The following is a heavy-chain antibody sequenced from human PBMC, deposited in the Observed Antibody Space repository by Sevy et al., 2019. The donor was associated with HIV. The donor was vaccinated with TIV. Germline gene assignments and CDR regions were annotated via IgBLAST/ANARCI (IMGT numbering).Heavy chain of an antibody. CDR1: GFTFSSYW. CDR2: IKQDGSEK. D-gene: IGHD4-17*01. CDR3: ARDYGGSLYYCYGMDV. Sequence: GGSLRLSCAASGFTFSSYWMSWVRQAPGKGLEWVANIKQDGSEKYYVDSVKGRFTISRDNAKNSLYLQMNSLRAEDTAAYYCARDYGGSLYYCYGMDVWGQGTTVTVSS. V-gene: IGHV3-7*01. J-gene: IGHJ6*02.